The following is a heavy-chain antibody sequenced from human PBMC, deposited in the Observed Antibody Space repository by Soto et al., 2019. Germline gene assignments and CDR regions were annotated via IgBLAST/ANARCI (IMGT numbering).Heavy chain of an antibody. V-gene: IGHV3-30-3*01. D-gene: IGHD1-26*01. CDR3: ARDIWWEPGVDAFHI. Sequence: QVPLVESGGGVVQPGRSLRLSCAASGFTFNFFSMHWVRQAPGKGLEWVAAVSKDGSNTYYADSVKGRFTISRDNPKNTLYLQMNSLRLEDTAVYYCARDIWWEPGVDAFHIWGQGTMVTVSP. CDR1: GFTFNFFS. CDR2: VSKDGSNT. J-gene: IGHJ3*02.